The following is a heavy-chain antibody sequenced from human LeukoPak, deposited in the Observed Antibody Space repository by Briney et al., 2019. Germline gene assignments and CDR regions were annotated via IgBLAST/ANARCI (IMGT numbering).Heavy chain of an antibody. CDR1: GGSFSGYY. V-gene: IGHV4-34*01. CDR3: ARRTDCSSTSCYRTSYYGMDV. CDR2: INHSGST. D-gene: IGHD2-2*01. J-gene: IGHJ6*02. Sequence: SETLSLTCAVYGGSFSGYYWSWIRQPPGKGLEWIWEINHSGSTNYNPSLKSRVTISVDTSKNQFSLKLSSVTAADTAVYYCARRTDCSSTSCYRTSYYGMDVWGQGTTVTVSS.